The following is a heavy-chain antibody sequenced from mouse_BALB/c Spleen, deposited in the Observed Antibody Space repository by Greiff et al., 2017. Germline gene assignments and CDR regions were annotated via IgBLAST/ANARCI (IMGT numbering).Heavy chain of an antibody. V-gene: IGHV1-7*01. Sequence: QVQLKQSGAELAKPGASVKMSCKASGYTFTSYWMHWVKQRPGQGLEWIGYINPSTGYTEYNQKFKDKATLTADKSSSTAYMQLSSLTSEDSAVYFCARDYKGAMDYWGQGTSVTVSS. CDR2: INPSTGYT. J-gene: IGHJ4*01. CDR1: GYTFTSYW. CDR3: ARDYKGAMDY. D-gene: IGHD2-12*01.